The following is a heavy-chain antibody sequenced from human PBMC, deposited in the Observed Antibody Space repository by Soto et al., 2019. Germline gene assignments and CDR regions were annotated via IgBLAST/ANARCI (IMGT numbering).Heavy chain of an antibody. J-gene: IGHJ4*02. CDR1: GYIFTHYG. CDR3: ARDERGTGTGSNCYYFDY. D-gene: IGHD2-2*01. V-gene: IGHV1-18*04. Sequence: QVQLVQSGTEVKEPGASVKVSCKASGYIFTHYGISWVRQAPGQGLEWMAWTSGNNDDTNYAPKHHVRANMTTGSATGPAYMEMRRVSSADTAVDYCARDERGTGTGSNCYYFDYWGQGTLVTVSS. CDR2: TSGNNDDT.